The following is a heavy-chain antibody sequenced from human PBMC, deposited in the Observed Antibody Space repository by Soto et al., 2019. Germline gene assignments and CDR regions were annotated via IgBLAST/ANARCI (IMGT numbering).Heavy chain of an antibody. J-gene: IGHJ5*02. CDR3: ARHHHPRGTVGATSPLDP. Sequence: DVQLVESGGGLVQPGGSLRLSCAISGFSVSSNYLSWVRQAPGKGLEWVSVHYSGGSTYYADSVQGRFTISRDKSNNTLYLHMRRVRAEDTAVYFCARHHHPRGTVGATSPLDPWGQGTQVTVSS. CDR1: GFSVSSNY. CDR2: HYSGGST. D-gene: IGHD1-26*01. V-gene: IGHV3-53*01.